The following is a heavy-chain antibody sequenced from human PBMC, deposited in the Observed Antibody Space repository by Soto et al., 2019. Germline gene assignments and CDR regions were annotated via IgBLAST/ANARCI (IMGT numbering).Heavy chain of an antibody. CDR3: AKQYCSSTSCFTLFDY. D-gene: IGHD2-2*02. CDR1: GFTFSSYA. Sequence: GGSLRLSCAASGFTFSSYALSWVRQAPGQGLEWVSGISGSGGTIHHADSVKGRFTISRDNSKNTLHLQMNSLRAEDTAVYYCAKQYCSSTSCFTLFDYWGQGTLVTVSS. V-gene: IGHV3-23*01. CDR2: ISGSGGTI. J-gene: IGHJ4*02.